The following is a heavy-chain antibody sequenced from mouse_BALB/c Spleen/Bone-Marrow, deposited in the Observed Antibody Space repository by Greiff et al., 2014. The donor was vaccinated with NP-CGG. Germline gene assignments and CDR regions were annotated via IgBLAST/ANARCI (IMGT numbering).Heavy chain of an antibody. V-gene: IGHV2-9*02. D-gene: IGHD2-4*01. J-gene: IGHJ1*01. CDR3: ARDPNYDDYDWDFDV. CDR1: GFSLTSYG. Sequence: QVQLQQSGPGLVAPSQCLSITCTVSGFSLTSYGVHWVRQPPGKGLEWLGVIWAGGSTNYNAALMSRLSISKDNSKSQVFLKMNSLKTDDTAMYYCARDPNYDDYDWDFDVWGAGTTVTVSS. CDR2: IWAGGST.